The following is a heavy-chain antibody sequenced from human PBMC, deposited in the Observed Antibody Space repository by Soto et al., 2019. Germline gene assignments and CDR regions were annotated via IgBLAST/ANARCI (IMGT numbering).Heavy chain of an antibody. CDR3: ARAHVAAAGNYYYYYMDV. V-gene: IGHV1-8*01. CDR1: GYTFTSYD. CDR2: MNPNSGNT. J-gene: IGHJ6*03. D-gene: IGHD6-13*01. Sequence: ASVKVSCKASGYTFTSYDINWVRQATGQGLEWMGWMNPNSGNTGYAQKFQGRVTMTRNTSISTAYMELSSLRSEDTAVYYCARAHVAAAGNYYYYYMDVWGKGTTVTVSS.